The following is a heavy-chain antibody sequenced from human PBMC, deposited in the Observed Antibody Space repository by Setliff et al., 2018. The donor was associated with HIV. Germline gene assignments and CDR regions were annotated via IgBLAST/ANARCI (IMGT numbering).Heavy chain of an antibody. Sequence: TLSLTCSVSGGSMSNYYWSWVRQPPGKGLEWMGDIFHTGSSTYNPSLKSRVSLSVDTSKNQFSLRLSAVTAADTAVYYCASLTDYGGDSGGHWGQGTLVTVSS. D-gene: IGHD4-17*01. CDR2: IFHTGSS. V-gene: IGHV4-59*01. CDR1: GGSMSNYY. J-gene: IGHJ4*02. CDR3: ASLTDYGGDSGGH.